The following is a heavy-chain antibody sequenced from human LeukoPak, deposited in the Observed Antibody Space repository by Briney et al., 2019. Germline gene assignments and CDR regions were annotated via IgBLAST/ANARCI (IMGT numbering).Heavy chain of an antibody. CDR1: EFTISRYW. CDR2: INNDGSIT. D-gene: IGHD1/OR15-1a*01. J-gene: IGHJ3*02. V-gene: IGHV3-74*01. Sequence: TGGSLRLSCADSEFTISRYWMHWVRQAPGKGLVWVSNINNDGSITTYADSVKGRFTISRDNVKNTLFLQMNSLGAEDTALYYCARGWNTTPRSGFDIWGLGTVVTVSS. CDR3: ARGWNTTPRSGFDI.